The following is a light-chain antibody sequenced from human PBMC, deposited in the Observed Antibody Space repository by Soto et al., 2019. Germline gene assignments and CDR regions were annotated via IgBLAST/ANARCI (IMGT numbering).Light chain of an antibody. J-gene: IGLJ3*02. CDR3: SSYTSSRTLV. Sequence: QSVLTQPASVSGSPGQSITISCTGTSSDIGGYNYVAWYQQYPDKAPKVMISEVANRPSGVSYRFSGSKSGNTASLTISGPQAEDEADYYCSSYTSSRTLVFGGGTKLTVL. CDR1: SSDIGGYNY. V-gene: IGLV2-14*01. CDR2: EVA.